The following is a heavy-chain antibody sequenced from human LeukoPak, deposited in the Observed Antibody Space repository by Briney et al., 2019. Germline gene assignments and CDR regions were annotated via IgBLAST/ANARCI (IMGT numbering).Heavy chain of an antibody. V-gene: IGHV3-48*04. Sequence: GGSLRLSCAASGFSFSDYSMNWVRQAPGKGLEWVSYISGGSSKIYYADSVKGRFTISRDNAKNSLFLQMNSLRAEDTAVYYCARDIPGYYYFDYWGQGTLVTVSS. CDR2: ISGGSSKI. J-gene: IGHJ4*02. D-gene: IGHD3-16*01. CDR3: ARDIPGYYYFDY. CDR1: GFSFSDYS.